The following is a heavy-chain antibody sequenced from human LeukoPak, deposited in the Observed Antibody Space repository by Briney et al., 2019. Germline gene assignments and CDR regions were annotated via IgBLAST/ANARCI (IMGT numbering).Heavy chain of an antibody. V-gene: IGHV1-8*01. Sequence: ASVKVSCKASGYTFTSYDINWVRQATGQGLEWMGWMNPSSGNTGYAQKFQGRVTMTRDTSIGTAYMELSSLRAEDTAVYYCARVGSTVTSFNGWFDPWGQGTLVTVSS. CDR2: MNPSSGNT. D-gene: IGHD4-17*01. CDR3: ARVGSTVTSFNGWFDP. J-gene: IGHJ5*02. CDR1: GYTFTSYD.